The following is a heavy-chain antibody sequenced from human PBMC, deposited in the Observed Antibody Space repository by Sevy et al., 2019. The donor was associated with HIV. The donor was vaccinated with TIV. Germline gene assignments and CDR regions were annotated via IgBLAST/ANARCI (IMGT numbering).Heavy chain of an antibody. CDR2: INPNSGGT. Sequence: ASVKVSCKASGYTFTGYYMHWVRQAPGQGLEWMGWINPNSGGTNYAQKFQGRVTMTRDTSISTAYMELSRLRPDDTAVYYCARSRGQLLVDAFDIWGQGTMVTVSS. V-gene: IGHV1-2*02. D-gene: IGHD2-2*01. J-gene: IGHJ3*02. CDR1: GYTFTGYY. CDR3: ARSRGQLLVDAFDI.